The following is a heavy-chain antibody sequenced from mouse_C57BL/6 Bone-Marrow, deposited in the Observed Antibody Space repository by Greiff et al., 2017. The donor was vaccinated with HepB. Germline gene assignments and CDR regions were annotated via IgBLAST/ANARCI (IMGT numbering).Heavy chain of an antibody. J-gene: IGHJ4*01. CDR2: IYPGNGDT. CDR1: GYTFTSYN. D-gene: IGHD1-1*02. Sequence: QVQLQQSGAELVRPGASVKMSCKASGYTFTSYNMHWVKQTPRKGLEWIGAIYPGNGDTSYNQKFKGKVTLTVDKSSNTAYMQLSSLTSENSAVYFWATTVVGSAMDYWGQGTSVTVSS. V-gene: IGHV1-12*01. CDR3: ATTVVGSAMDY.